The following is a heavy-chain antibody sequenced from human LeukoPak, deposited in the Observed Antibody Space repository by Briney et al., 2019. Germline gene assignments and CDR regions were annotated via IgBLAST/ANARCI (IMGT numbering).Heavy chain of an antibody. CDR3: ARSTGTEYFDY. Sequence: ASVKVSCKASGYTFTGYYMHWVRQAPGQGLGWMGWINPNSGGTNYAQKFQGWVTMTRDTSISTAYMELSRLRSDDTAVYYCARSTGTEYFDYWGQGTLVTVSS. V-gene: IGHV1-2*04. CDR1: GYTFTGYY. D-gene: IGHD1-1*01. J-gene: IGHJ4*02. CDR2: INPNSGGT.